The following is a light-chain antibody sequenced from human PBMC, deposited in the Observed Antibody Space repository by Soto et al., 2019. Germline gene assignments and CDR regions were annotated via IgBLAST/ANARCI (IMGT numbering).Light chain of an antibody. Sequence: DIVMTQSPDSLAVSLGERATVNCKSSQSVLYSSNNKNYLTWYQQKPGQPPTLLIYWAPTRESGVPDRFNGSGSGADFTVTISSLEAEDVAVYYCQQYYSTPYTFGQETKLEI. CDR2: WAP. J-gene: IGKJ2*01. CDR1: QSVLYSSNNKNY. V-gene: IGKV4-1*01. CDR3: QQYYSTPYT.